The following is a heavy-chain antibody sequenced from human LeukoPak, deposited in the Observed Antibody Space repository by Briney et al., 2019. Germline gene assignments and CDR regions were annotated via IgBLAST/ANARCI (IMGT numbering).Heavy chain of an antibody. CDR3: ARGRGYSYGFHY. CDR2: MNPNSGNT. J-gene: IGHJ4*02. Sequence: ASVKVFCKASGYTFTSYDINWVRQATGQGLEWMGWMNPNSGNTGYAQKFQGRVTMTRNTSISTAYMELSSLRSEDTAVYYCARGRGYSYGFHYWGQGTLVTVSS. D-gene: IGHD5-18*01. CDR1: GYTFTSYD. V-gene: IGHV1-8*01.